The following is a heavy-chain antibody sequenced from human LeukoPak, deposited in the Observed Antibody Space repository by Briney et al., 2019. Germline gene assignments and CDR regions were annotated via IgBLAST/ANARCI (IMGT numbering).Heavy chain of an antibody. CDR3: AKVLRWDSSGGIDY. CDR1: GFTFSSYA. CDR2: ISGSGDTT. Sequence: GGSPRLSCAASGFTFSSYAMSWVRQAPGKGLEWVSSISGSGDTTYYADSVKGRFTISRDNSKNTLYLQMNSLRAEDTAVYYCAKVLRWDSSGGIDYWGQGTLVTVSS. J-gene: IGHJ4*02. V-gene: IGHV3-23*01. D-gene: IGHD3-22*01.